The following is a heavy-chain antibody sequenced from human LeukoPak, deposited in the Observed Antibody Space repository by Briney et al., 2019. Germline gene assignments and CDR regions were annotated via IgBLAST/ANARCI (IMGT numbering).Heavy chain of an antibody. V-gene: IGHV4-59*02. Sequence: SETLSLTCTVSGVSVSSYYWSWTRQPPGKGLEWIGYIYYSGSTNYNPSLKSRVTISVDTSKNQFSLKLSSVTAADTAVYHCARDNWNYGSSMDVWGQGTTVTVSS. D-gene: IGHD1-7*01. J-gene: IGHJ6*02. CDR2: IYYSGST. CDR1: GVSVSSYY. CDR3: ARDNWNYGSSMDV.